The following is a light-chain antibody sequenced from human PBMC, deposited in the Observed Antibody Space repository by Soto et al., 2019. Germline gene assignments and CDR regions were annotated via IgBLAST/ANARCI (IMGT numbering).Light chain of an antibody. V-gene: IGLV1-47*01. CDR1: SSNIGSNY. CDR3: AAWDDSLSAPWV. Sequence: QSVLTQPPSASGTPGQRVTISCSGSSSNIGSNYVYWYQQLPGTAPKLLIDRNNQRPSGVPDRFSGSKSGTSASLAISGLRSEDEADYYCAAWDDSLSAPWVFGGGTQLTVL. J-gene: IGLJ3*02. CDR2: RNN.